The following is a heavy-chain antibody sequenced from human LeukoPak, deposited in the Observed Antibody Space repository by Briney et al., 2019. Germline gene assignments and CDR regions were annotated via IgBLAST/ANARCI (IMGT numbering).Heavy chain of an antibody. CDR1: GFTFSSYA. Sequence: TGGSLRLSCAASGFTFSSYAMSWVRQAPGKGLEWVSAISGSGGSTYYADSVKGRFTISRDNSKNTLYLQMNRLRAEDTAVYYCANLLTGSLVDTDYWGQGTLVTVSS. D-gene: IGHD1-26*01. CDR3: ANLLTGSLVDTDY. CDR2: ISGSGGST. J-gene: IGHJ4*02. V-gene: IGHV3-23*01.